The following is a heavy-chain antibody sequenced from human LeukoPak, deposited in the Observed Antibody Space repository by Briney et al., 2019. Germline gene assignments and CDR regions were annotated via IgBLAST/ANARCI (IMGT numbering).Heavy chain of an antibody. CDR1: GGSISSYY. CDR2: IYTSGST. J-gene: IGHJ3*02. CDR3: ARQRSRLRIVGAADAFDI. V-gene: IGHV4-4*09. D-gene: IGHD1-26*01. Sequence: SETLSLTCTVSGGSISSYYWSWIRQPPGKGLEWIGYIYTSGSTNYNPSLKSRVTISVDTSKNQFSLKLSSVTAADTAVHYCARQRSRLRIVGAADAFDIWGQGTMVTVSS.